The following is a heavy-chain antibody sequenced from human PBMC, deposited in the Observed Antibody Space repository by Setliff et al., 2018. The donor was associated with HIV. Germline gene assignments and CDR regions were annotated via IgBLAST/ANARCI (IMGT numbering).Heavy chain of an antibody. V-gene: IGHV3-66*02. CDR1: GFTVSSNY. Sequence: QPGGSLRLSCAASGFTVSSNYMSWVRQAPGKGLEWVSVIYSGGSTYYADSVKGRFTISRDNSKNTLYLQMNSLRAEDTAAYYCARAYYYDKEPGAFDIWGQGTMVTVSS. D-gene: IGHD3-22*01. CDR3: ARAYYYDKEPGAFDI. J-gene: IGHJ3*02. CDR2: IYSGGST.